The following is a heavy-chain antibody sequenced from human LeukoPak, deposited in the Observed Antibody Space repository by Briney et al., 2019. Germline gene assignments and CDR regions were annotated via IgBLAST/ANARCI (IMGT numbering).Heavy chain of an antibody. J-gene: IGHJ4*02. CDR3: AREVGGDYVFDY. CDR1: GFTFSSYT. Sequence: GRSLRLSCAASGFTFSSYTMHWVRQAPGKGLEWVAAISYDGSNKHYADSVKGRFTISGDNSKNTLFLQMNSLTTEDTAVYYCAREVGGDYVFDYWGQGTLVTVSS. D-gene: IGHD4-17*01. V-gene: IGHV3-30-3*01. CDR2: ISYDGSNK.